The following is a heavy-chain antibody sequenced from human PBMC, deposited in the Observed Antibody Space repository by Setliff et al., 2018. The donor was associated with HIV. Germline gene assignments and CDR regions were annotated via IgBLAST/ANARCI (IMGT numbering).Heavy chain of an antibody. D-gene: IGHD3-10*01. J-gene: IGHJ5*02. CDR2: LTPHSGDT. CDR1: GYTFTSYD. Sequence: ASVKVSCKASGYTFTSYDINWLRQAPGQGLEWMGRLTPHSGDTISADRFQGRLVMTTNTSTTTAFMELSSLRSDDTALYFCARGWGLWFGQLSILPLDPWGQGTLVTVSS. CDR3: ARGWGLWFGQLSILPLDP. V-gene: IGHV1-8*02.